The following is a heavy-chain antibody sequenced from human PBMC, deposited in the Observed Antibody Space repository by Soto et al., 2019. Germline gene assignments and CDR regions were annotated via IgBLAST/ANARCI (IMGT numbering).Heavy chain of an antibody. V-gene: IGHV3-23*01. CDR1: GFTFSSYA. Sequence: PGGSLRLSCAASGFTFSSYAMIWVRQAPGKGLEWVSGIGGSGGNTYYADSVKGRFTISRDNSKNTLFLQMNSLRAEDTAEYYCARVVRYFDTPYGMDVWGQGTTVTVSS. J-gene: IGHJ6*02. D-gene: IGHD3-9*01. CDR3: ARVVRYFDTPYGMDV. CDR2: IGGSGGNT.